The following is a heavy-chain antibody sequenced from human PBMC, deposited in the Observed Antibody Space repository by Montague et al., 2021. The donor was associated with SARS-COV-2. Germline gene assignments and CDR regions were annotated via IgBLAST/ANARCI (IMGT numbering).Heavy chain of an antibody. CDR3: ARRGRKLLPVATTIGVFEI. CDR1: GASISSSNYY. V-gene: IGHV4-39*02. D-gene: IGHD5-12*01. J-gene: IGHJ3*02. Sequence: SETLSLTCTVSGASISSSNYYWDWIRQPPGKGLEWIGSIYDSGSTYYNPSLKSRATISVDTSKNHFSLKLSSVTAADTAVYYCARRGRKLLPVATTIGVFEIWGQGTMVPVSS. CDR2: IYDSGST.